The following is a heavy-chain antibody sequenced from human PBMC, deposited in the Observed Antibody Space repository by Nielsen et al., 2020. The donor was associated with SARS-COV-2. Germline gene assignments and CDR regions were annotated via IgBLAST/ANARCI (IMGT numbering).Heavy chain of an antibody. CDR3: ARGDLVVVPSPILGLGPFFYYFYLDV. CDR1: GGSVSSNDW. V-gene: IGHV4-4*02. J-gene: IGHJ6*03. Sequence: SETLSLTCAVSGGSVSSNDWWTWVRQSPGKGLEWIGEVSDSGSINYNPSLKSRVTLSMDKSKRQFSLRLTSVSAADTAVYFCARGDLVVVPSPILGLGPFFYYFYLDVWGKGTTVIVSS. CDR2: VSDSGSI. D-gene: IGHD2-2*01.